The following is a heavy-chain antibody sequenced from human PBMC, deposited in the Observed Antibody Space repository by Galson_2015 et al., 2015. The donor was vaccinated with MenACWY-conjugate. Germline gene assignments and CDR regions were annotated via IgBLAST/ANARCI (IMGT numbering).Heavy chain of an antibody. Sequence: SLRLSCEVSGFSVTDNCLSRVRQPPGKGPEWIAMVDRDGATIYADSVMGRFTASRDTFKNTVILQMNSLRAEDTAVYRCSRGYDWCSYFRAWGQGAQVTVSS. J-gene: IGHJ5*02. V-gene: IGHV3-53*01. CDR1: GFSVTDNC. CDR2: VDRDGAT. CDR3: SRGYDWCSYFRA. D-gene: IGHD2-8*01.